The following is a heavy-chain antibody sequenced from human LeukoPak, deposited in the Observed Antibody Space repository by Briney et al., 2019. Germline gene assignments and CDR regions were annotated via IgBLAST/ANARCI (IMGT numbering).Heavy chain of an antibody. J-gene: IGHJ4*02. CDR3: AKDPQWELPSPFDH. CDR1: GFTFSSYA. V-gene: IGHV3-23*01. Sequence: GGSLRLSCAASGFTFSSYAMSWVRQAPGKGLEWVSAISGSGDSTYYADSVKGRFSISRDNSKNTLYLLMNSLRAEDTAVYYCAKDPQWELPSPFDHWGQGTLVTVSS. D-gene: IGHD1-26*01. CDR2: ISGSGDST.